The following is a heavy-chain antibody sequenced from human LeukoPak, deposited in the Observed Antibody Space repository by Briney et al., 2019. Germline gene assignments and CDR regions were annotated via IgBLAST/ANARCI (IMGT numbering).Heavy chain of an antibody. V-gene: IGHV3-7*01. CDR3: ATYDNWVAGDV. CDR2: IKKDGSEE. J-gene: IGHJ6*02. Sequence: PGGSLRLSCAASAFTYSDYWMSWVRQAPGKGPEWVANIKKDGSEEHYVDSVKGRFTVSRDNAKNSLFLQMNSLRVEDTAVYYCATYDNWVAGDVWGQGTSVSVSS. CDR1: AFTYSDYW. D-gene: IGHD1-1*01.